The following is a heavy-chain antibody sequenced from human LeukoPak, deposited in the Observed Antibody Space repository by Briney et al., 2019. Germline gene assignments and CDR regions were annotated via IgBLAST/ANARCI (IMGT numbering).Heavy chain of an antibody. D-gene: IGHD5-18*01. V-gene: IGHV3-23*01. CDR2: IFGSGGSP. CDR3: GKTTVGYSSGQKPAWPVDY. CDR1: GFTFGSHA. J-gene: IGHJ4*02. Sequence: GGSLRLSCEASGFTFGSHAMYWVRQAPGKGLEWVAGIFGSGGSPHYADPVKGRFTISRDTSRNTVYLQINSLRAEDTAVYYCGKTTVGYSSGQKPAWPVDYWGQGTLVTVSS.